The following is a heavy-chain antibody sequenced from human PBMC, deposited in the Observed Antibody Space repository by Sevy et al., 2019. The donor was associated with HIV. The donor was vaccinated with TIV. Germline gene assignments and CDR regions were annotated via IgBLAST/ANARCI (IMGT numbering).Heavy chain of an antibody. V-gene: IGHV1-24*01. D-gene: IGHD1-26*01. Sequence: ASVKVSCKVSGYTLTELSMHWVRQAPGKGLEWMGGFDPEDGETIYAQKFQGRVTMTEDTSTDTAYKELSSLRSEDTAVYYCATGAVVGATGWFDPWGQGTLVTVSS. CDR3: ATGAVVGATGWFDP. CDR1: GYTLTELS. CDR2: FDPEDGET. J-gene: IGHJ5*02.